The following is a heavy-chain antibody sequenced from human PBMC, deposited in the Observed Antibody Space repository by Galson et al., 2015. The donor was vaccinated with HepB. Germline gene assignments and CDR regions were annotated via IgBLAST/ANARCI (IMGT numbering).Heavy chain of an antibody. Sequence: SVKVSCKASGYTFTGYYMHWVRQAPGQGLEWMGRINPNSGGTNYAQKFQDRVTMTRDTSISTACMELSRLRSDDTAVYYCARAPDAVAGAFDIWGQGTMVTVSS. CDR2: INPNSGGT. J-gene: IGHJ3*02. V-gene: IGHV1-2*06. D-gene: IGHD3-10*01. CDR1: GYTFTGYY. CDR3: ARAPDAVAGAFDI.